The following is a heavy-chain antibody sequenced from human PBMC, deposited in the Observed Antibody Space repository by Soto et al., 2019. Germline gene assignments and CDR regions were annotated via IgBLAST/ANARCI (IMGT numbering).Heavy chain of an antibody. CDR2: IIPLLGTA. J-gene: IGHJ6*02. CDR3: ASCKYAPWGGGTANYCLCMGV. D-gene: IGHD3-16*01. Sequence: QVRMVPSGAEVQKPGSSVKVSCQASGGTYSSSAFSWVRQAPGQGLAWMADIIPLLGTANDAQKFQGRVPSTADGSTSSSSMELRGLSLEDTAADYSASCKYAPWGGGTANYCLCMGVWCQGQKVNVS. CDR1: GGTYSSSA. V-gene: IGHV1-69*01.